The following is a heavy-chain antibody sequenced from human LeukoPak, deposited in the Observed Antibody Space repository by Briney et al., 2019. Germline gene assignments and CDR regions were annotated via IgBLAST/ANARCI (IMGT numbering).Heavy chain of an antibody. CDR2: ISAYNGNT. Sequence: GASVKVSCKASGYTFTSYGISWVRQAPGQGLEWMGWISAYNGNTNYAQKLQGRVTMTTDTSTSTAYMELRSLRSEDTAVYYCASYCSSTSCSRAVNYYYYGMDVWGQGTTVTVSS. J-gene: IGHJ6*02. CDR1: GYTFTSYG. CDR3: ASYCSSTSCSRAVNYYYYGMDV. D-gene: IGHD2-2*01. V-gene: IGHV1-18*01.